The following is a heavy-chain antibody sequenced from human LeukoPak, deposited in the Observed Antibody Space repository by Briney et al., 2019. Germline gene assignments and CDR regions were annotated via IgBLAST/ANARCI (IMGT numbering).Heavy chain of an antibody. CDR3: ARKMKTGDRVGTFDI. V-gene: IGHV3-20*04. CDR2: INWNGGST. CDR1: GLTFDDYG. J-gene: IGHJ3*02. D-gene: IGHD1-1*01. Sequence: GGSLRLSCAASGLTFDDYGMSWVRQAPGKGLEWVSGINWNGGSTGYADPVKGRFTISRDNAKNSLYLQMNSLTAEDTAVYYCARKMKTGDRVGTFDIWGQGTMVTVSS.